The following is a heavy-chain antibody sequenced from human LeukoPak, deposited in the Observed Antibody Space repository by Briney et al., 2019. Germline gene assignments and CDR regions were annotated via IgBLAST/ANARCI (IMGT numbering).Heavy chain of an antibody. CDR1: RFTFSSYW. D-gene: IGHD6-19*01. CDR3: ARDRGWQTFDY. CDR2: IKQDGSEN. Sequence: GGSLRLSCAASRFTFSSYWMSWVRQAPGKRLEWVANIKQDGSENYYVDSVKGRFTISRDNAKNSVYLQMNSLRAEDTAVYYCARDRGWQTFDYWGQGSQVTVSS. V-gene: IGHV3-7*01. J-gene: IGHJ4*02.